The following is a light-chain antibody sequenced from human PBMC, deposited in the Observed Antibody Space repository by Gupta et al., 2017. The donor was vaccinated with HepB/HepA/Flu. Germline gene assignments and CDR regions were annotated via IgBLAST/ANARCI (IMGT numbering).Light chain of an antibody. CDR1: SSDVGGHNY. CDR3: SSYAGTNHYV. J-gene: IGLJ1*01. CDR2: EVS. V-gene: IGLV2-8*01. Sequence: QSALTQPPSASGSPGQSVTISCTGTSSDVGGHNYVSWYQQHPGKAPRLMISEVSKRPSGVPDRFSGSKSGNTASLTVSGLQTEDEADYYCSSYAGTNHYVFGTGTKVTVL.